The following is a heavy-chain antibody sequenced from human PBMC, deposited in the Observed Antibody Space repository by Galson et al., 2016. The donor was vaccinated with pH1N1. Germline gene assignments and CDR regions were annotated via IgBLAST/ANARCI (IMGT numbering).Heavy chain of an antibody. Sequence: SLRLSCAASGFTFSIYWMTWVRQAPGKGLEWVANINQDGSKMYYVDSVKGRFTISRDNAKNSLYLQMDSRRDEDTAVYYCARDIAAAEGYWGQGTLVTVSS. V-gene: IGHV3-7*03. J-gene: IGHJ4*02. CDR3: ARDIAAAEGY. D-gene: IGHD6-13*01. CDR1: GFTFSIYW. CDR2: INQDGSKM.